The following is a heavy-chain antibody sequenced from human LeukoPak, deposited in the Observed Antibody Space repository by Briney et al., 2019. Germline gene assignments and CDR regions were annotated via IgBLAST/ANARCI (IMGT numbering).Heavy chain of an antibody. V-gene: IGHV3-30*18. D-gene: IGHD6-13*01. CDR1: GFTFSSYG. J-gene: IGHJ4*02. CDR2: ISYDGSNK. Sequence: GGSLRLSCAASGFTFSSYGMHWVRQAPGKGLEWVAVISYDGSNKYYADSVKARFTISRDNSKNTLYLQMNSLRAEDTAVYYCAKGGYSSSWYFDYWGQGTLVTVSS. CDR3: AKGGYSSSWYFDY.